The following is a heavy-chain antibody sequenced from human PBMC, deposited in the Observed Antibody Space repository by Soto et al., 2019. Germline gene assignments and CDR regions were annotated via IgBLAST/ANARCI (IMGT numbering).Heavy chain of an antibody. Sequence: QVQLVQSGAEVKKPGSSVTVSCKASGGTFNRYAISWVRQAPGQGLEWMGGIIPIFGIGNDSQRFQGRVTIAADESTGTAYMELSSLRSEETGVYYCARSAITLFGVVSIPPHYYSEMDVWGQGTAVTVSS. D-gene: IGHD3-3*01. CDR2: IIPIFGIG. CDR1: GGTFNRYA. CDR3: ARSAITLFGVVSIPPHYYSEMDV. V-gene: IGHV1-69*01. J-gene: IGHJ6*02.